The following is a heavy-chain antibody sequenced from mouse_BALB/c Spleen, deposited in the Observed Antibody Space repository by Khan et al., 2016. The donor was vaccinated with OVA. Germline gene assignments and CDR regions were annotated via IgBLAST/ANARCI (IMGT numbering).Heavy chain of an antibody. D-gene: IGHD1-1*01. Sequence: VQLKESGGDLVKPGGSLKLSCAASGFTFSTYGMSWVRQTPDKRLEWVATVSSGGSYTYYPDSVKGRFTISRDTAKNTLYLQMSSLTSEDTAMFYCARLAYYYDSEGFAYWGQGTLVTVSA. CDR2: VSSGGSYT. CDR3: ARLAYYYDSEGFAY. V-gene: IGHV5-6*01. CDR1: GFTFSTYG. J-gene: IGHJ3*01.